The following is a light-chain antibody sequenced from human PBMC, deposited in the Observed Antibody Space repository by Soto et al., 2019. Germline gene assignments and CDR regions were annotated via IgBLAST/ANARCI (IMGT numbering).Light chain of an antibody. J-gene: IGKJ1*01. CDR2: GAS. CDR1: QSVSSSY. CDR3: QQYGSSWT. V-gene: IGKV3-20*01. Sequence: EIVLTQSPGTLSLSPGERATLSCRASQSVSSSYLAWYQQKPGQAPNLLIYGASSRATGIPDRFSGSGAGEDFTLTISRLAPEDFAVYYCQQYGSSWTFGQGTKVEIK.